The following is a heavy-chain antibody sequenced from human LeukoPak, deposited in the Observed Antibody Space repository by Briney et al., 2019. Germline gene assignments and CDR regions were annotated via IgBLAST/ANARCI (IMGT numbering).Heavy chain of an antibody. J-gene: IGHJ4*02. D-gene: IGHD6-13*01. V-gene: IGHV3-30*04. CDR2: ISYDGSNK. CDR3: ARDRSIAAGGAFDY. CDR1: GFTFSSYA. Sequence: SGGSLRLSCAASGFTFSSYAMHWVRQPPGKGLEWVAVISYDGSNKYYADSVKGRFTISRDNSKNTLYLQMNSLRAEDTAVYYCARDRSIAAGGAFDYWGQGTLVTVSS.